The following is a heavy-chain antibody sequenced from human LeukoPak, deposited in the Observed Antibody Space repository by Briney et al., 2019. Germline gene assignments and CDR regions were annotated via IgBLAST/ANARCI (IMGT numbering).Heavy chain of an antibody. V-gene: IGHV1-2*02. CDR1: GYTFTGYY. Sequence: ASVKVSCTASGYTFTGYYMHWVRQAPGQGLEWMGWINPNSGGTNYAQKFQGRVTMTRDTSISTAYMELSRLRSDDTAVYYCATTRVGFDAFDIWGQGTMVTVSS. CDR2: INPNSGGT. CDR3: ATTRVGFDAFDI. J-gene: IGHJ3*02. D-gene: IGHD1-26*01.